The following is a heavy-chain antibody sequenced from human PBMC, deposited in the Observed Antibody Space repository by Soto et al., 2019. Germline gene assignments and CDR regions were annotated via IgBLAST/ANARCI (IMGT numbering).Heavy chain of an antibody. Sequence: QVQLVQSGAEVKKPGSSVKVSCKASGGTFSTYTSIWVRQAPGQGLEWMGRIIPMLDITNNAQRFQGRVTITADKSTSTAYLELSSLRSEDTAVYYCTLGSWSAETFDIWGRGTMVTVSS. CDR1: GGTFSTYT. J-gene: IGHJ3*02. V-gene: IGHV1-69*02. CDR3: TLGSWSAETFDI. D-gene: IGHD6-13*01. CDR2: IIPMLDIT.